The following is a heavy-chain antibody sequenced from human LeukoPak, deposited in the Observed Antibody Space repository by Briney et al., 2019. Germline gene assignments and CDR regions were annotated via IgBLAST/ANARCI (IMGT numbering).Heavy chain of an antibody. V-gene: IGHV5-51*01. CDR2: NYPRDSDT. CDR3: ARHSDVIGAI. D-gene: IGHD3-10*01. Sequence: GESLRISCKASGYTFTHQWIGWVRQMSGSGLEWMGINYPRDSDTIYSPSFQGHVTISADTSINTAYLEWSSLEASDTAIYYCARHSDVIGAIWGQGTLVTVSS. CDR1: GYTFTHQW. J-gene: IGHJ4*02.